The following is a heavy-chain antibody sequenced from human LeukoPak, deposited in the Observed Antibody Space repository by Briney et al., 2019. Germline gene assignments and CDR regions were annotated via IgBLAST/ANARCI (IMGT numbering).Heavy chain of an antibody. V-gene: IGHV3-30*18. CDR2: ISFHGANE. CDR3: AKGRRGSSYVHYFDT. Sequence: PGGSLRLSCTASGFNFSAYGMRWVRQAPGKGLDWVAVISFHGANEYYADSVKGRFTISRDNSNNTLYLQMNSVRAEDTAVYYCAKGRRGSSYVHYFDTWRQGTLVIVSS. J-gene: IGHJ1*01. D-gene: IGHD3-22*01. CDR1: GFNFSAYG.